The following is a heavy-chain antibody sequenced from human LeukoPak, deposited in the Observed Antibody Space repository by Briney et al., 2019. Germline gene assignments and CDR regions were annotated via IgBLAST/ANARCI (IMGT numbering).Heavy chain of an antibody. V-gene: IGHV1-2*02. CDR2: INPNSGGT. Sequence: ASVKVSCKASGFTLTGYYMHWVRQAPGQGLEWMGWINPNSGGTNYAQKFQGRVTMTRDTSISTAYMELSRLRSDDTAVYYCATERFLDCGGDCYDYWGQGTLVTVSS. D-gene: IGHD2-21*01. CDR1: GFTLTGYY. J-gene: IGHJ4*02. CDR3: ATERFLDCGGDCYDY.